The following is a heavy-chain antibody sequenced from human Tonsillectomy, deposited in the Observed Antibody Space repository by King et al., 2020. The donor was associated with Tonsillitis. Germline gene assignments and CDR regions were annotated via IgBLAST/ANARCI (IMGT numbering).Heavy chain of an antibody. CDR3: ARGRGWPDYGDYRRRTDLDY. CDR1: GGTFSSYA. CDR2: IIPILGIA. J-gene: IGHJ4*02. Sequence: QLVQSGAEVKKPGSSVKVSCKASGGTFSSYAISWVRQAPGQGLEWMGRIIPILGIANYAQKFQGRVTITADKSTSTAYMELSSLRSEDTAVYYCARGRGWPDYGDYRRRTDLDYWGQGTLVTVSS. D-gene: IGHD4-17*01. V-gene: IGHV1-69*09.